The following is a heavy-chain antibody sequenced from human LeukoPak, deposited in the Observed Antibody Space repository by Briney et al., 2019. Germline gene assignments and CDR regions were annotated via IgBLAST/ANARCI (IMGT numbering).Heavy chain of an antibody. CDR1: GFTLISYR. J-gene: IGHJ5*02. Sequence: PGGSLRLSCAASGFTLISYRMNWVRQAPGKGLEWVSSISSSSSYIYYADSVKGRFTISRDNAKNSLYLQMNSLRAEDTAVYYCARGGAVAGTEESWFDPWGQGTLVTVSS. CDR2: ISSSSSYI. V-gene: IGHV3-21*01. CDR3: ARGGAVAGTEESWFDP. D-gene: IGHD6-19*01.